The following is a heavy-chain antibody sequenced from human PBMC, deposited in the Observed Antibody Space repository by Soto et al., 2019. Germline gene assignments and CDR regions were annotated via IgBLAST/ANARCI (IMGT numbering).Heavy chain of an antibody. CDR1: GFAFSSYS. Sequence: EVQLVESGGGLVRPGESLRLSCAASGFAFSSYSMNWVRQAPGKGLEWVSSIGNSPHYIYYADSVEGRFTISRDNAKNSLFLQMNTLRAEDTAVYYCARMLKTRTPFLVVSPAIGHDYYGMDVWGQGTTVTVSS. V-gene: IGHV3-21*01. CDR2: IGNSPHYI. CDR3: ARMLKTRTPFLVVSPAIGHDYYGMDV. D-gene: IGHD2-2*01. J-gene: IGHJ6*02.